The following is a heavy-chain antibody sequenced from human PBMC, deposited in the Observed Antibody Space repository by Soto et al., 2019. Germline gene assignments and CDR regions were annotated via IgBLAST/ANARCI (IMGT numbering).Heavy chain of an antibody. CDR2: IYHSGST. Sequence: SETLSLTCAVSGGSISSSNWWSWVRQPPGKGLEWIGEIYHSGSTNYNPSLKSRVTISVDKSKNQFSLKLSSVTAADTAVYYCARGRETYYYGSGSYYYYGMDVWGQGTTVTVSS. D-gene: IGHD3-10*01. J-gene: IGHJ6*02. V-gene: IGHV4-4*02. CDR3: ARGRETYYYGSGSYYYYGMDV. CDR1: GGSISSSNW.